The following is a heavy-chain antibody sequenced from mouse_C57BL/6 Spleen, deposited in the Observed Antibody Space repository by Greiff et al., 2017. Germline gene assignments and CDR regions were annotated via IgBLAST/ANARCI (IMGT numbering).Heavy chain of an antibody. CDR1: GFTFNTYA. CDR2: KRSKSSNYAT. Sequence: GGGLVQPKGSLKLSCAASGFTFNTYAMHWVRQAPGKGLEWVARKRSKSSNYATYYADSVKDRFTISRDDSQSMLYLQMNNLKTEDTAMYYCVRSYYDGYYGYFDVWGTGTTVTVSS. J-gene: IGHJ1*03. D-gene: IGHD2-3*01. CDR3: VRSYYDGYYGYFDV. V-gene: IGHV10-3*01.